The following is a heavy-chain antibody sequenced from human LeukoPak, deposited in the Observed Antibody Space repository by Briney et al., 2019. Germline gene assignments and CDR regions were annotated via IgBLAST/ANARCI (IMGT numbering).Heavy chain of an antibody. Sequence: GGPLRLSCAASGFTFSSYAMHWVRQAPGKGLEWVAVISYDGSNKYYADSVKGRFTISRDNSKNTLYLQMNSLRAEDTAVYYCARDVYYAWGQGTLVTVSS. V-gene: IGHV3-30-3*01. D-gene: IGHD3-10*01. CDR2: ISYDGSNK. CDR1: GFTFSSYA. CDR3: ARDVYYA. J-gene: IGHJ5*02.